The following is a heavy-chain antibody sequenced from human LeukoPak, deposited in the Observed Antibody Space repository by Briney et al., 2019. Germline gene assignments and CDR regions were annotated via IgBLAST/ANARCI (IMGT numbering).Heavy chain of an antibody. CDR1: GFTFSSYA. V-gene: IGHV3-23*01. CDR3: AKYYLVATIRASFDY. J-gene: IGHJ4*02. Sequence: PGGSLRLSCAASGFTFSSYAMSWVRQAPGRGLEGVSDISGSGGSTYYADSVKGRLTIPKHNSKNTLYLQMTSRRAEDTALYYCAKYYLVATIRASFDYWGQGTLVTVSS. CDR2: ISGSGGST. D-gene: IGHD5-12*01.